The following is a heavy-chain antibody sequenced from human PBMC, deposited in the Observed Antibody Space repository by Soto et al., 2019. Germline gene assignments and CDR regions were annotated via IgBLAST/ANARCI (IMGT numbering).Heavy chain of an antibody. Sequence: QVHLVQSGTEARKPGSSVNVSCETSGGNFNSYGFNWVRQVPGQRLEWMGGIIPMFGIVKVGQIFQPRVACTAGPSTGQVYMELARLRPEDTAVYYCAGEVGGTGLQFWGQGTLVIVSS. CDR1: GGNFNSYG. J-gene: IGHJ4*02. CDR2: IIPMFGIV. D-gene: IGHD3-9*01. CDR3: AGEVGGTGLQF. V-gene: IGHV1-69*12.